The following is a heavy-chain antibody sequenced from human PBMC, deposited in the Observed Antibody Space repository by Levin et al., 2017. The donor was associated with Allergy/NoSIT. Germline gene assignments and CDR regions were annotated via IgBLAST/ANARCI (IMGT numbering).Heavy chain of an antibody. CDR1: GFTFNSNS. D-gene: IGHD5-12*01. CDR2: ISGSGRDI. V-gene: IGHV3-48*01. Sequence: GGSLRLSCTASGFTFNSNSMNWVRQAPGKGLEWVAHISGSGRDIRYADSVEGRFTISRDNAKSSLYLQMNSLRGEDTAMYYCARDARRVDSGYEFWFDYWGQGALVTVSS. J-gene: IGHJ4*02. CDR3: ARDARRVDSGYEFWFDY.